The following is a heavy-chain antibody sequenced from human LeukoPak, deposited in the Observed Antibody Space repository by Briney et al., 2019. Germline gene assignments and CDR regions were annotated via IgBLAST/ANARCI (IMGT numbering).Heavy chain of an antibody. CDR3: VRFGHPADMDV. CDR2: INPDGSEK. Sequence: GGSLRLSCAVSGFTFSSHWMTWVRQAPGKGLDWVANINPDGSEKFYVDSVKGRFTISRDSAKNSLYLQMNSLRAEDTALYYCVRFGHPADMDVWGQGTTVTVSS. J-gene: IGHJ6*02. D-gene: IGHD3-16*01. V-gene: IGHV3-7*01. CDR1: GFTFSSHW.